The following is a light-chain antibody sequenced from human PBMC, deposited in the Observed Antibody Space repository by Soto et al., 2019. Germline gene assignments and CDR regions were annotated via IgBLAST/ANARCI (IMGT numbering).Light chain of an antibody. CDR3: QQSYSTTWK. CDR1: QGISTY. V-gene: IGKV1-39*01. Sequence: DIQMTQSRSSLSASVGDRVTITCLASQGISTYLNWYQQKPGKAPKLLIYAASSLQSGVPSRFSGSGSETDFTLTISSLQPEDFATYSCQQSYSTTWKFGQGTKVDI. J-gene: IGKJ1*01. CDR2: AAS.